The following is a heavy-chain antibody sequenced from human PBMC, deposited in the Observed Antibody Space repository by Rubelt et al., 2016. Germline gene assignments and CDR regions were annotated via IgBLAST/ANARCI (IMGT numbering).Heavy chain of an antibody. V-gene: IGHV1-3*01. D-gene: IGHD6-13*01. CDR1: GYTFTSYA. CDR2: INAGNGNT. J-gene: IGHJ5*02. CDR3: ARGYCSSWYSVGVGWFDP. Sequence: QVQLVQSGAEVKKPGASVKVSCKASGYTFTSYAMHWVRQAPGQRLEWMGWINAGNGNTKYSQKFQGRGTITRETSASTAYMELSRLRSEGTAVYYWARGYCSSWYSVGVGWFDPWGQGTLVTVSS.